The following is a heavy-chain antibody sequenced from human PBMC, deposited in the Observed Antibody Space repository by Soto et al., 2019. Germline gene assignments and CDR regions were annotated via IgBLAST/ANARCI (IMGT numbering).Heavy chain of an antibody. V-gene: IGHV3-30-3*01. J-gene: IGHJ1*01. CDR3: ARDSLRRGIAAAGTTGPYFQH. CDR1: GFTFSSYA. D-gene: IGHD6-13*01. CDR2: ISYDGSTK. Sequence: QVQLVESGGGVVQPGRSLRLSCAASGFTFSSYAMHWVRQAPGKGLEWVAVISYDGSTKYYADSVKGRFTISRDNSKNPLYLQMNSLRAEDTAVYYCARDSLRRGIAAAGTTGPYFQHWGQGTLVTVSS.